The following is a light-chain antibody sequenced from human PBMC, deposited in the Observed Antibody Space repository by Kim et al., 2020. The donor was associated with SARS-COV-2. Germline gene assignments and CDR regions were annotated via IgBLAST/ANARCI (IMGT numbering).Light chain of an antibody. CDR1: QSVTSNY. CDR2: GAS. Sequence: SPGARATLSCRASQSVTSNYLAWYQQKPGQAPGLLIYGASTRATGIPDRFSGSGSGTDFTLTISRLEPEDFAVYYCEQYGNSPRTFGQGTKVDIK. CDR3: EQYGNSPRT. J-gene: IGKJ1*01. V-gene: IGKV3-20*01.